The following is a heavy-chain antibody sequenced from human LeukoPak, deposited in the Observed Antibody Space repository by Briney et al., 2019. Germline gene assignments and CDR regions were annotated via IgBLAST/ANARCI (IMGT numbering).Heavy chain of an antibody. J-gene: IGHJ4*02. V-gene: IGHV5-51*01. D-gene: IGHD4-17*01. CDR3: ARLPYGDYGNYYFDY. CDR1: GYSFTSYW. CDR2: IYPGDSDT. Sequence: GESLKISCKGSGYSFTSYWIGWVRQMPGKGLEWMGLIYPGDSDTRYSPSFQGQVTISADKSISTAYLQWSSLKASDTAMYYCARLPYGDYGNYYFDYWGQGTLVTVSS.